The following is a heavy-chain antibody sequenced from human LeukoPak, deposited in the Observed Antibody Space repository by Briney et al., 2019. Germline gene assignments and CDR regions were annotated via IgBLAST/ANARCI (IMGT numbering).Heavy chain of an antibody. CDR1: GYTFTSYD. J-gene: IGHJ5*02. CDR3: ARVVVAAAGGWFDP. V-gene: IGHV1-8*02. CDR2: MNPNSGNT. Sequence: ASVKVSCKASGYTFTSYDINWVRQATGQGLEWMGWMNPNSGNTGYAQKFQGRVTMTTDTSTSTAYMELRSLRSDDTAVYYCARVVVAAAGGWFDPWGQGTLVTVSS. D-gene: IGHD2-15*01.